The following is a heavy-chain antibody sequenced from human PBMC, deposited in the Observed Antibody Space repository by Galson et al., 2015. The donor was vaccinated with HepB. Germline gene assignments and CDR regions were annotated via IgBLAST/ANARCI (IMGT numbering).Heavy chain of an antibody. CDR1: GFTFSSRA. Sequence: SLRLSCAASGFTFSSRAMSWVRQAPGKGLEWVSGISASGDSTYYTDSVKGRFTISRDKSKNTLYLQTNSLRAEDTAVYYCVKTGSGWVFDYWGQGTLVTVSS. D-gene: IGHD6-19*01. CDR2: ISASGDST. J-gene: IGHJ4*02. CDR3: VKTGSGWVFDY. V-gene: IGHV3-23*01.